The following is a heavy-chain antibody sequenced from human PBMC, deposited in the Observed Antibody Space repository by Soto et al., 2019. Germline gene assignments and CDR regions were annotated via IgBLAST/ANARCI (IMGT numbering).Heavy chain of an antibody. CDR2: ISSNGGST. CDR3: VKSITGTTYYFDY. J-gene: IGHJ4*02. D-gene: IGHD1-20*01. V-gene: IGHV3-64D*06. Sequence: GGSLRLSCSASGFTFSSYAMHWVRQAPGKGLEYVSAISSNGGSTYYADSVKGRFTISRDNSKNTLYLQMSSLRAEDTAVYYCVKSITGTTYYFDYWGQGTRVTVSS. CDR1: GFTFSSYA.